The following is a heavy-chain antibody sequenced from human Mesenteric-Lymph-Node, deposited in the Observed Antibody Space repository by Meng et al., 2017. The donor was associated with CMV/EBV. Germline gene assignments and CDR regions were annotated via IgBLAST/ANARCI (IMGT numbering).Heavy chain of an antibody. CDR3: ARGANVNYPTQGFVDY. CDR1: GDTFTGYY. Sequence: ASVKVSCKASGDTFTGYYMHWVRQAPGQGLEWMGWINPNSGYTNYAQKFQGRVTMTRDTSISTAYMELNRLRSDDTAVYYCARGANVNYPTQGFVDYWGQGTLVTVSS. V-gene: IGHV1-2*02. J-gene: IGHJ4*02. D-gene: IGHD4-11*01. CDR2: INPNSGYT.